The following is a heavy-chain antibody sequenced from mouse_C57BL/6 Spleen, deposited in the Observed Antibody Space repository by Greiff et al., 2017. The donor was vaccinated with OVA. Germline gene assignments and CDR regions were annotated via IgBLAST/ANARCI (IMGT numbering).Heavy chain of an antibody. V-gene: IGHV5-6*01. CDR2: ISSGGSYT. Sequence: EVQLVESGGDLVKPGGSLKLSCAASGFTFSSYGMSWVRQTPDKRLEWVATISSGGSYTYYPDSVKGRFTISRDNAKNTLYLQMSSLKSEDTAMYYCAREDGNYLDYWGQGTTLTVSS. CDR3: AREDGNYLDY. J-gene: IGHJ2*01. CDR1: GFTFSSYG. D-gene: IGHD2-1*01.